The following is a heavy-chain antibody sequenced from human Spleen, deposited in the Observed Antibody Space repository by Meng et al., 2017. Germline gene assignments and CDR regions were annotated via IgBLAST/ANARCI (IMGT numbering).Heavy chain of an antibody. CDR2: INPKSGDT. CDR1: GYNFPDYY. D-gene: IGHD6-13*01. CDR3: ARERFSSSSDAFDI. V-gene: IGHV1-2*06. Sequence: ASVKVSCKPSGYNFPDYYIHWVRRAPGQGLEWMGRINPKSGDTHYAQKFQARVTMTGDTSISTAYMELSGLRSDDTAVYYCARERFSSSSDAFDIWGQGTMVTVSS. J-gene: IGHJ3*02.